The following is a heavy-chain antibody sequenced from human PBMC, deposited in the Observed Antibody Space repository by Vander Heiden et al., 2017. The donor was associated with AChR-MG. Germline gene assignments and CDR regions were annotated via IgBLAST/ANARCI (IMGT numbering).Heavy chain of an antibody. J-gene: IGHJ3*02. D-gene: IGHD2-15*01. CDR1: GGSISCPNW. V-gene: IGHV4-4*02. CDR3: ARNIVGVVAAGAFDI. CDR2: IYQSGST. Sequence: QVQLQESGPGLVKSSGTLSPTCAVSGGSISCPNWWSWVRQPPGKGLEWIGEIYQSGSTNYNPSLKSRVTISVDKSKNNFSLKLSSVTAADTAMYYCARNIVGVVAAGAFDIWGHGTMVTVSP.